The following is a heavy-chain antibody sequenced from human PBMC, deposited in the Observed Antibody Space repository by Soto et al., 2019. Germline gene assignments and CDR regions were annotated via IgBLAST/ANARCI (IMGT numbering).Heavy chain of an antibody. CDR1: GGSIRSYY. Sequence: QVQLQESGPGLVKPSETLSLTCTVSGGSIRSYYWRWIRQSPGKGLEWIGSIYYSGSTNYNPSLKSRVTISVDTSKNQFSLKVSSVTAADTAVYYFARGYGDYVSDYWGQGTLVTVSS. D-gene: IGHD4-17*01. V-gene: IGHV4-59*01. CDR3: ARGYGDYVSDY. J-gene: IGHJ4*02. CDR2: IYYSGST.